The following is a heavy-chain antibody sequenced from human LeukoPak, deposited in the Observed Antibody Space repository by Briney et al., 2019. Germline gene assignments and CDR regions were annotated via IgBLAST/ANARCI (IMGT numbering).Heavy chain of an antibody. CDR3: AKESSGWVVAASDY. CDR2: ISSSGSTI. D-gene: IGHD2-15*01. CDR1: GFTFSSYE. V-gene: IGHV3-48*03. J-gene: IGHJ4*02. Sequence: GGSLRLSCAASGFTFSSYEMNWVRQAPGKGLEWVSYISSSGSTIYYADSVKGRFTISRDNSKNTLYLQMNSLRAEDTAIYYCAKESSGWVVAASDYWGQGTLVTVSS.